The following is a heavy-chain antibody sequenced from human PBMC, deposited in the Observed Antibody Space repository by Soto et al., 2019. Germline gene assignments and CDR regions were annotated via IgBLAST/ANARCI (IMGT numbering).Heavy chain of an antibody. CDR1: GFTFSSYA. V-gene: IGHV3-23*01. CDR2: LNGGGSSR. Sequence: EVQLLESGGGLVQPGGSLRLSCAASGFTFSSYAMTWVRQAPGKGLEWVSSLNGGGSSRYYADSVKGRLTISRDNSKNTVFLQMNSLRAEDTALYYCAKGSIGDPGGVDYWGQGTLVTVSS. J-gene: IGHJ4*02. D-gene: IGHD6-6*01. CDR3: AKGSIGDPGGVDY.